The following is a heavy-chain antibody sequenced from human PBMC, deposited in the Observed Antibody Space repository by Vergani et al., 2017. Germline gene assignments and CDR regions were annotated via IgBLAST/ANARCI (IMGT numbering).Heavy chain of an antibody. D-gene: IGHD2-2*02. CDR3: ARQEECSSTSCYTGGNFQH. CDR2: IYYSGST. CDR1: GGSISSSSYY. J-gene: IGHJ1*01. Sequence: QLQLQESGPGLVKPSETLSLTCTVSGGSISSSSYYWGWIRQPPGKGLEWIGSIYYSGSTYYNPSLKSRVTISVDTAKNPFSLKLSSVTAADTAVYYCARQEECSSTSCYTGGNFQHWGQGTLVTVSS. V-gene: IGHV4-39*01.